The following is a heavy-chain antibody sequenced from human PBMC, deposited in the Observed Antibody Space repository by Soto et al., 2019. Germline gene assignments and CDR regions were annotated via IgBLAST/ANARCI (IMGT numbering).Heavy chain of an antibody. V-gene: IGHV1-69*01. CDR2: IIPIFGTA. J-gene: IGHJ5*01. Sequence: QVQLVQSGAEVKKPGSSVKVSCKASGGTFSSYAISWVRQAPGQGLEWMGGIIPIFGTANYAQKFQGRVTITADESTSTAYMELSSLRSEDTAVYYWARAWGLRYCSSSLWFDPWGQGTLVTVSS. D-gene: IGHD6-6*01. CDR1: GGTFSSYA. CDR3: ARAWGLRYCSSSLWFDP.